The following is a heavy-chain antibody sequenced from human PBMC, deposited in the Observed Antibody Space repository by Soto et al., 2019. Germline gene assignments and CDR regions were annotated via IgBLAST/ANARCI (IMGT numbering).Heavy chain of an antibody. Sequence: EVQLLESGGGLVQPGGSLRLSCAASGFTFSRYAMSWVRQSPGKGLEWVSAISGSGGSTYYADSVKGRFTISRDNSKNTLYLQMNSLRAEDTAVYYCAKVYYYDSSGYDYWGQGTLVTVSS. J-gene: IGHJ4*02. D-gene: IGHD3-22*01. CDR2: ISGSGGST. CDR1: GFTFSRYA. V-gene: IGHV3-23*01. CDR3: AKVYYYDSSGYDY.